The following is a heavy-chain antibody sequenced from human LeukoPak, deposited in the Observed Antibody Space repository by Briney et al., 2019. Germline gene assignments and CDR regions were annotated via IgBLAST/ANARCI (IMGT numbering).Heavy chain of an antibody. CDR3: AREVRAYYYGSGSFDY. V-gene: IGHV4-30-2*01. Sequence: SETLSLTCAVSGGSISSGGYSWSWIRQPPGKGLEWIGYIYHSGSTYYNPSLKSRVTISVDRSKNQFSLKLSSVTAADTAVYYCAREVRAYYYGSGSFDYWGQGTLVTVSS. CDR1: GGSISSGGYS. J-gene: IGHJ4*02. CDR2: IYHSGST. D-gene: IGHD3-10*01.